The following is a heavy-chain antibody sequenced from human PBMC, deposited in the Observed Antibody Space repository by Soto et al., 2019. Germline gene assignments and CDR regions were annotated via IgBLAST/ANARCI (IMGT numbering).Heavy chain of an antibody. CDR2: IKSKTDGETT. Sequence: EVQLVESGGGLVKPGGSLRLSCAASGFTFSNAWMSWVRQAPGKGLEWVGRIKSKTDGETTDYAAPVKGRFTISRDDSDTTLFLHMTSLKTEDTAVYYCTTVPQYSSSSGMMDYWGQGTLVTVSS. CDR3: TTVPQYSSSSGMMDY. V-gene: IGHV3-15*01. J-gene: IGHJ4*02. CDR1: GFTFSNAW. D-gene: IGHD6-6*01.